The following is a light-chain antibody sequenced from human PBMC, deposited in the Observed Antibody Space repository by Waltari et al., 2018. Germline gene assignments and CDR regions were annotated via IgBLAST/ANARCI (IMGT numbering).Light chain of an antibody. V-gene: IGLV2-23*01. Sequence: QSALTQPASVSGSPGQSITISCTGTSSDVGNYKRVSWYQQHPGKAPKLMIYAGSKRPSGVSYRFSSSKSGDMASLTISGLQPEDEAEYFCSSYAGSSKGVFGGGTKVTVL. J-gene: IGLJ2*01. CDR2: AGS. CDR1: SSDVGNYKR. CDR3: SSYAGSSKGV.